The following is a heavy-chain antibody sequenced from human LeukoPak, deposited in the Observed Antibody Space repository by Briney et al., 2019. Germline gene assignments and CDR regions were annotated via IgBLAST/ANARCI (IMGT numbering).Heavy chain of an antibody. D-gene: IGHD1-14*01. CDR3: VRDNSIADRGWWFDP. CDR2: ISPSGGST. Sequence: VASVKVSCKAFGYTFTSNYMHWVRQAPGQGPEWMGVISPSGGSTTYAQKFQGRVTLTRDMSTSTDYLELSSLRSDDTAVYYCVRDNSIADRGWWFDPWGQGTLVTVSS. J-gene: IGHJ5*02. V-gene: IGHV1-46*01. CDR1: GYTFTSNY.